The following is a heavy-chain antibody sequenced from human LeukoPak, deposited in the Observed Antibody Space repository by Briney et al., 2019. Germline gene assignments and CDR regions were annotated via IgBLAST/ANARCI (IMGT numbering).Heavy chain of an antibody. D-gene: IGHD3-22*01. J-gene: IGHJ4*02. CDR3: ARDRPNYYGSDGHYYRRDGDY. Sequence: GGSPRLSCAASGFTFSIYAMSWVRQAPGKGLQWVLSITSRGESTWYVDSVKGRFTITRDNSENTLYLQMHSMRAEDTAVYYCARDRPNYYGSDGHYYRRDGDYWGRGTLVSVSS. CDR2: ITSRGEST. CDR1: GFTFSIYA. V-gene: IGHV3-23*01.